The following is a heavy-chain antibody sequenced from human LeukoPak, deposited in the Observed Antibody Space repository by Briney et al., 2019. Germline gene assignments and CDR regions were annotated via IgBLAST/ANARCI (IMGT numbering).Heavy chain of an antibody. Sequence: PGGSLRLSCAASGFTFSSYSMNWVRQAPGKGLEWVSSISSSSSYIYYADSVKGRFTISRDNAKNSLYLQMNSLRAEDTAVYYCARARGAVVKPFDYWGQGTLVTVSS. J-gene: IGHJ4*02. V-gene: IGHV3-21*01. CDR3: ARARGAVVKPFDY. CDR1: GFTFSSYS. D-gene: IGHD3-22*01. CDR2: ISSSSSYI.